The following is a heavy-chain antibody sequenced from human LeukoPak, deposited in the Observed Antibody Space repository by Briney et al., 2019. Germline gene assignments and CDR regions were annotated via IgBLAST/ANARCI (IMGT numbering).Heavy chain of an antibody. J-gene: IGHJ4*02. Sequence: GGSLRLSCAASGFTFSSYAMHWVRQAPGKGLEYVSEISSNGGTTYYANSVKGRFTISRDNSKNTLYLQMGSLRPEDMAVYYCARRPGTSQFDYWGQGTLVTVSS. D-gene: IGHD1-1*01. CDR1: GFTFSSYA. V-gene: IGHV3-64*01. CDR2: ISSNGGTT. CDR3: ARRPGTSQFDY.